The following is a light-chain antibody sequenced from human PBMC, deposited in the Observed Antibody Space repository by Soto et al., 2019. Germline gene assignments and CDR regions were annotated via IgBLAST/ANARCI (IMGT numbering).Light chain of an antibody. V-gene: IGLV2-8*01. J-gene: IGLJ1*01. CDR3: SSYAGSSNV. CDR1: SSDVGGYNY. CDR2: EVN. Sequence: QSVLTQPPSASGSPGQSVAISCTETSSDVGGYNYVSWYQQHPGKAPKLMIYEVNKRPSGVPDRSSGSKSGNTASLTVSGLQAEDEADYYCSSYAGSSNVFGTGTKVTVL.